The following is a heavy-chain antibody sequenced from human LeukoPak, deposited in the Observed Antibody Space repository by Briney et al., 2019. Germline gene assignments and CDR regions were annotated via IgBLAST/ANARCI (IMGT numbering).Heavy chain of an antibody. D-gene: IGHD3-10*01. V-gene: IGHV4-61*01. CDR1: GYSISSGYY. CDR3: ARSVGGYYYYGMDV. Sequence: SETLSLTCTVSGYSISSGYYWGWIRPPPGKGLEWIGYIYYSGSTDYNPSLKGRVTISVDTSKNQFSLKLSSVTAADTAVYYCARSVGGYYYYGMDVWGQGTTVTVSS. CDR2: IYYSGST. J-gene: IGHJ6*02.